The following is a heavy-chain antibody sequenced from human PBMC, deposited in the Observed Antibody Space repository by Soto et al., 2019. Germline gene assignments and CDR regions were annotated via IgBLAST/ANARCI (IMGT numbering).Heavy chain of an antibody. V-gene: IGHV1-46*01. CDR3: ARDLFNYYDSSGSLDY. Sequence: GASVKVSCKASGYTFTSYYMHWVRQAPGQGLEWMGIINPSGGSTSYAQKFQGRVTMTRDTSTSTVYMELSSLRSEDTAVYYCARDLFNYYDSSGSLDYWGQGTLVTVSS. D-gene: IGHD3-22*01. CDR1: GYTFTSYY. J-gene: IGHJ4*02. CDR2: INPSGGST.